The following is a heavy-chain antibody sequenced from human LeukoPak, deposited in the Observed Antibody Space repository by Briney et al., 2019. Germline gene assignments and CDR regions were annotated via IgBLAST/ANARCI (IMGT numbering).Heavy chain of an antibody. Sequence: GGSLRLSCAASGFTFSSYAMNWVRQAPGKGLEWVSTISGSGANTYNADSVKGRFTISRDNSKNTPYLQMNSLRAEDTAVYYCARNYDSSGSGDYWGQGTLVTVSS. V-gene: IGHV3-23*01. J-gene: IGHJ4*02. D-gene: IGHD3-22*01. CDR3: ARNYDSSGSGDY. CDR1: GFTFSSYA. CDR2: ISGSGANT.